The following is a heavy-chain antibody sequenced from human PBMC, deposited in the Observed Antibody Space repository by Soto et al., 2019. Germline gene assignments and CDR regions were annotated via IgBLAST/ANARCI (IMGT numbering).Heavy chain of an antibody. D-gene: IGHD5-18*01. CDR3: ATNSYGYAGGDY. CDR2: ISSSSSYI. CDR1: GFTFSSYS. J-gene: IGHJ4*02. Sequence: PGGSLRLSCAASGFTFSSYSMNWVRQAPGKGLEWVSSISSSSSYIYYADSVKGRFTISRDNAKNSLYLQMNSLRAEDTAVYYCATNSYGYAGGDYWGQGTLVTVSS. V-gene: IGHV3-21*01.